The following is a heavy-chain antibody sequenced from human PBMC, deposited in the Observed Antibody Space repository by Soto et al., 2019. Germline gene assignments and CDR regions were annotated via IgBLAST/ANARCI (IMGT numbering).Heavy chain of an antibody. Sequence: QVQLVQSGAEVKKPGASVKVSCKTSGYTFNTYPMHWVRQSPGQRLEWMGWVNTGNGNTRYSQKFRDRLTFIDDTSASTAYMELSSLRSEDTAVYYCARVGRFGEPFEYWGQGTLVIVSS. J-gene: IGHJ4*02. D-gene: IGHD3-10*01. CDR2: VNTGNGNT. V-gene: IGHV1-3*04. CDR3: ARVGRFGEPFEY. CDR1: GYTFNTYP.